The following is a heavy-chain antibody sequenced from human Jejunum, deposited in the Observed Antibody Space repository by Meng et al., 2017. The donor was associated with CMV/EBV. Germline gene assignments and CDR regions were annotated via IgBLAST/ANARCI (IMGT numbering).Heavy chain of an antibody. CDR2: INPNNGDT. CDR3: PRAWSPFRFLECLPDACFDP. V-gene: IGHV1-2*02. CDR1: ANC. D-gene: IGHD3-3*01. Sequence: ANCLHAVRQAPGQGLEWMGWINPNNGDTNYAQQFQGRVTMTRDASIRTPSIELSRLSSDDTAVYSCPRAWSPFRFLECLPDACFDPFCPGTLVTVSS. J-gene: IGHJ5*02.